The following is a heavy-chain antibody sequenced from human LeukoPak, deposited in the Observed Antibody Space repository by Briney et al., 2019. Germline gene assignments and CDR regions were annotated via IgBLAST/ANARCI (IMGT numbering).Heavy chain of an antibody. J-gene: IGHJ5*02. D-gene: IGHD3-10*01. CDR1: GGTFSSYA. CDR3: ARECITMVRGVIIDNWFDP. Sequence: SVKVSCKASGGTFSSYAISWVRQAPGQGLEWMGGIIPIFGTANYAQKFQGRVTITADESTSTAYMELSSLRSEDTAVYYCARECITMVRGVIIDNWFDPWGQGTLVTVSS. V-gene: IGHV1-69*13. CDR2: IIPIFGTA.